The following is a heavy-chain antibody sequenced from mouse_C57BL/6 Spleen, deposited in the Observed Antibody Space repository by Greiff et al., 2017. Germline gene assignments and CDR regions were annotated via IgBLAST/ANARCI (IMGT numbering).Heavy chain of an antibody. V-gene: IGHV1-52*01. J-gene: IGHJ3*01. D-gene: IGHD1-1*01. CDR2: IDPSDSET. CDR1: GYTFTSYW. CDR3: ARGDYYGSSPPGFAY. Sequence: QVQLQQPGAELVRPGSSVKLSCKVSGYTFTSYWTHLVKQRPIQGLEGIGNIDPSDSETHYNQKFKDKATLTVDKSSSTAYMQLSSLTSEDSAVYYCARGDYYGSSPPGFAYWGQAALVTVSA.